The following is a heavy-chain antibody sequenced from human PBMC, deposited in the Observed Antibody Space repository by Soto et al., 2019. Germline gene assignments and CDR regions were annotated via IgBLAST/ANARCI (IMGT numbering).Heavy chain of an antibody. J-gene: IGHJ4*02. Sequence: QVQLVQSGAEVKKPGSSVKVSCKAAGGTLNSYTISWVRQAPGQGLEWMGRIIPILELANYAQTFQDRVTVTADKSTSAVYMELNSLRSDDTAIYYCARHLRGHSYGYIVYWGQGTLVTVSS. D-gene: IGHD5-18*01. CDR1: GGTLNSYT. CDR3: ARHLRGHSYGYIVY. CDR2: IIPILELA. V-gene: IGHV1-69*02.